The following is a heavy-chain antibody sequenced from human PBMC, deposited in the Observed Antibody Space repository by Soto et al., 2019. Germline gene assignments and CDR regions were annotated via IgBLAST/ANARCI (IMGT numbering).Heavy chain of an antibody. Sequence: QVQLQESGPGLVKPSQTLSLTCAVSGDSISSSDYFWNWIRQPPGKGLEWIGYISHSGGTNYSPSLQGRVSILVDTSKNHFSLRLSSVTAEDTAVYYCASELSGYAFGPGEVHWGRGTLVTVSS. D-gene: IGHD6-25*01. CDR3: ASELSGYAFGPGEVH. CDR2: ISHSGGT. CDR1: GDSISSSDYF. J-gene: IGHJ4*02. V-gene: IGHV4-30-4*01.